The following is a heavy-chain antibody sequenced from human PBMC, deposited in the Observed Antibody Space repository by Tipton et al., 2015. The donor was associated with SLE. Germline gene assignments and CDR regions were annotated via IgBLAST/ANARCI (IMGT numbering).Heavy chain of an antibody. CDR1: GESFSGYY. V-gene: IGHV4-34*10. J-gene: IGHJ4*02. CDR2: IDDSGST. Sequence: TLSLTCAVYGESFSGYYWTWIRQPPGKGLEWIGEIDDSGSTNFNPSLKSRITMSVDTSKNQFSLKLSSVTAADTAVYYCARWRGYGPSFDYWGQGTLVTVSS. D-gene: IGHD5-18*01. CDR3: ARWRGYGPSFDY.